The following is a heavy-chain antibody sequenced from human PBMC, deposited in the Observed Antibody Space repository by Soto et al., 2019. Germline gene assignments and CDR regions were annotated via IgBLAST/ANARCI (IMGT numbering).Heavy chain of an antibody. CDR1: GFTFSSYW. CDR2: IKQDGSEK. D-gene: IGHD3-3*01. V-gene: IGHV3-7*01. J-gene: IGHJ6*03. CDR3: ARDRELEWLYYYYYMDV. Sequence: GGSLRLSCAASGFTFSSYWMSWVRQAPGKGLEWVANIKQDGSEKYYVDSVKGRFTISRDNAKNSLYLQMNSLRAEDTAVYYCARDRELEWLYYYYYMDVWGKGTTVTVSS.